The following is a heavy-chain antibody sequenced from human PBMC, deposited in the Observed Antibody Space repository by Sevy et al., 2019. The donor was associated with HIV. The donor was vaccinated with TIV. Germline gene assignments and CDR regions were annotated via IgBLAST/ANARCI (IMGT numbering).Heavy chain of an antibody. CDR2: IKQDGSEK. Sequence: GGSLRLSCAASGFTFSSYWMSWVRQAPGKGLEWVANIKQDGSEKYYVDSVKGRFTISRDNAKNSLYLQMNSLRAEDTAVYYCARDVIVVVTAAMLNKYYYYYYGMDVWGQGTTVTVSS. CDR3: ARDVIVVVTAAMLNKYYYYYYGMDV. J-gene: IGHJ6*02. CDR1: GFTFSSYW. D-gene: IGHD2-2*01. V-gene: IGHV3-7*03.